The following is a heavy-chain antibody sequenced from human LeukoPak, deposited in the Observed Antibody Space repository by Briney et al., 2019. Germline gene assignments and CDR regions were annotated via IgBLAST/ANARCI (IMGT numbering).Heavy chain of an antibody. D-gene: IGHD3-9*01. Sequence: PSETLSLTCTVSGGSITNYYWTWIRQPPGKGLEWIGHIYYSGSTNYNPSLKSRVTISVDTSKNQFSLRLSAVTAADTALYYCARGDYDILTGESTPLYQHWGQGTLVTVSS. V-gene: IGHV4-59*01. CDR1: GGSITNYY. CDR2: IYYSGST. J-gene: IGHJ1*01. CDR3: ARGDYDILTGESTPLYQH.